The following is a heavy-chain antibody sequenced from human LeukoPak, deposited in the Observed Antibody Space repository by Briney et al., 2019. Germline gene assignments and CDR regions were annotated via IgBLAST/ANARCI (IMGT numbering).Heavy chain of an antibody. Sequence: PGGSLRLSCAASGFTFTSHWMSWVRQAPGKGLEWIGEINHSGSTNYNPSLKSRVTISVDTSKNQFSLKLSSVTAADTAVYYCARGRTVFDYWGQGTLVTVSS. V-gene: IGHV4-34*01. J-gene: IGHJ4*02. CDR3: ARGRTVFDY. CDR2: INHSGST. D-gene: IGHD4-17*01. CDR1: GFTFTSHW.